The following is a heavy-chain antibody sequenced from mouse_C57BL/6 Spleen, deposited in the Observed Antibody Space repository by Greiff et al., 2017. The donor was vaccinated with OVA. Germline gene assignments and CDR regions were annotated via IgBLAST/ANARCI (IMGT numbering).Heavy chain of an antibody. J-gene: IGHJ1*03. V-gene: IGHV1-69*01. CDR2: IDPSDSDT. Sequence: VKLMESGAELVMPGASVKLSCKASGYTFTSYWMHWVKQRPGQGLEWIGEIDPSDSDTNYNQKFKGKSTLTVDKSSSTAYMQLSSLTYEDSAVYYCARREYFDDWGKGTTVTVSS. CDR3: ARREYFDD. CDR1: GYTFTSYW.